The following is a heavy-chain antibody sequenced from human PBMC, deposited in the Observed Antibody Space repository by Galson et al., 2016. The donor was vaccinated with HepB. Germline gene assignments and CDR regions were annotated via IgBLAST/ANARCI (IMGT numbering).Heavy chain of an antibody. Sequence: SVKVSCKASGYAFASYNMHWLRQAPGHGLEWMGIINPSGGRTNYAQKFQGRVTMTRETSTSTVYMELSSPRSGDTAVYYCAYDYGDYNFDYWGQGTLVTVSS. V-gene: IGHV1-46*01. D-gene: IGHD4-17*01. CDR1: GYAFASYN. CDR3: AYDYGDYNFDY. J-gene: IGHJ4*02. CDR2: INPSGGRT.